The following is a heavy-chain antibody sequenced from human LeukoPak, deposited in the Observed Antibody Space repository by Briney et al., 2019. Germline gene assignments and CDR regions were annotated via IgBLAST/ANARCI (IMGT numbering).Heavy chain of an antibody. D-gene: IGHD6-13*01. CDR3: ARVTYSSSWYGSLYYYYYMDV. CDR2: IDRIGST. CDR1: GKSFRGYY. Sequence: PSETLSLTCAVYGKSFRGYYWTWIRQTPGKGLEWIGEIDRIGSTNYNPSLKSRVTISVDTSKNQFSLKLSSVTAADTAVYYCARVTYSSSWYGSLYYYYYMDVWGKGTTVTVSS. V-gene: IGHV4-34*01. J-gene: IGHJ6*03.